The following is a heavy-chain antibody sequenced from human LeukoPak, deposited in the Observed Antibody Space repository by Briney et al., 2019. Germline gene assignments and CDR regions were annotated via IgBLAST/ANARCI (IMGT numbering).Heavy chain of an antibody. V-gene: IGHV4-34*01. D-gene: IGHD3-22*01. CDR3: ARGPRYYDSSGYGPRFDY. CDR1: GGSFSGYY. Sequence: SETLSLTCAVYGGSFSGYYWSWIRQPPGKGREWIGEINHSGSTNYNPSLKSRVTISVDTSKNQFSLKLSSVTAADTAVYYCARGPRYYDSSGYGPRFDYWGQGTLVTVSS. CDR2: INHSGST. J-gene: IGHJ4*02.